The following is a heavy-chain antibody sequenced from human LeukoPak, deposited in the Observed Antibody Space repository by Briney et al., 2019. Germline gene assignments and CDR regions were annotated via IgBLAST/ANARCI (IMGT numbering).Heavy chain of an antibody. CDR3: ARGRRVVVPAASKYNWFDP. J-gene: IGHJ5*02. D-gene: IGHD2-2*01. Sequence: GGSLRLSCAASGFAFSSYGMHWVRQAPGKGLEWVAVISYDGSNKYYADSVKGRFTISRDNSKNTLYLQMNSLRAEDTAVYYCARGRRVVVPAASKYNWFDPWGQGTLVTVSS. CDR1: GFAFSSYG. CDR2: ISYDGSNK. V-gene: IGHV3-30*03.